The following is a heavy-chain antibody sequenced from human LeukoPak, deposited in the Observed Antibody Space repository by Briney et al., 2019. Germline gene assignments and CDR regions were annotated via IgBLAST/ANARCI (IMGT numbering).Heavy chain of an antibody. Sequence: GGSLRLSCAAPGITFSSYWMHWVRQAPEKGLVWVSGINSYGITTTYADSVKGRFTISRDNAKNTLYLQMNSLRAEDTAVYYCARDRVGATRYYGMDVWGQGTTVTVSS. J-gene: IGHJ6*02. V-gene: IGHV3-74*01. CDR3: ARDRVGATRYYGMDV. CDR2: INSYGITT. D-gene: IGHD1-26*01. CDR1: GITFSSYW.